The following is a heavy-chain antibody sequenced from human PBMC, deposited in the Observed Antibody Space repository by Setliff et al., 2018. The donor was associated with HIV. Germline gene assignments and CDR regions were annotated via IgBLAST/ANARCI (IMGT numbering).Heavy chain of an antibody. CDR2: VNHSGTT. Sequence: SETLSLTCAVYGAPLNGFFWSWVRQRPERGLEWIGEVNHSGTTNYNPSLKSRVTISVDTSKNQLSLKLSSVTAADTAVYFCARASLYYFDSTGHLFRALENRGPNGYGFDVWGQGTMVTVSS. D-gene: IGHD3-22*01. J-gene: IGHJ3*01. CDR1: GAPLNGFF. V-gene: IGHV4-34*01. CDR3: ARASLYYFDSTGHLFRALENRGPNGYGFDV.